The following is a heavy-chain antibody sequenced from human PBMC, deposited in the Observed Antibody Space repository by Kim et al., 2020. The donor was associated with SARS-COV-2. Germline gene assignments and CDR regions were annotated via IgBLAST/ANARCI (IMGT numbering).Heavy chain of an antibody. CDR1: GGSISSSSYY. J-gene: IGHJ4*02. CDR2: IYYSGST. D-gene: IGHD3-3*01. Sequence: SETLSLTCTVSGGSISSSSYYWGWIRQPPGKGLEWIGSIYYSGSTYYNPSLKSRVTISVDTSKNQFSLKLSSVTAADTAVYYCARGGYYDFWSGYYTSGQNFYFDYWGQGTLVTASS. CDR3: ARGGYYDFWSGYYTSGQNFYFDY. V-gene: IGHV4-39*01.